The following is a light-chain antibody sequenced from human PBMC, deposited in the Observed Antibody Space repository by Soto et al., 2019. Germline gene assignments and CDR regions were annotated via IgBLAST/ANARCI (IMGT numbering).Light chain of an antibody. Sequence: QSVLTQPPSASGTPGQRVTISCSGTSSNIGSNYVFWYQHLPGTAPKLLIYWNNQQRSGVPDQFSGSKSGTSASLPISGLRSEDETDYYCAAWDDSLSGVVFGGGTKLTVL. CDR3: AAWDDSLSGVV. CDR1: SSNIGSNY. CDR2: WNN. V-gene: IGLV1-47*01. J-gene: IGLJ2*01.